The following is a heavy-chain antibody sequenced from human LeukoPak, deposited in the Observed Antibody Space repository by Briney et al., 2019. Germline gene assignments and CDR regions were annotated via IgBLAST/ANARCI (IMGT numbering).Heavy chain of an antibody. CDR2: INSDGSDT. J-gene: IGHJ4*02. D-gene: IGHD2-8*02. CDR3: VGGYDPHY. V-gene: IGHV3-74*01. Sequence: GGSLRLSCAASGFTFSNFWMHWVRQAPGKGLVWVSRINSDGSDTSYADSVKGRLTISRDNAKNTLYPQMNSPRAEDTAIYYCVGGYDPHYWGQGTLVTVSS. CDR1: GFTFSNFW.